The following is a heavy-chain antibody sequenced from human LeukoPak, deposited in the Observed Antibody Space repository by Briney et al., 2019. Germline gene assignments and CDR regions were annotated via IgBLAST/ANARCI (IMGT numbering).Heavy chain of an antibody. Sequence: QSGGSLRLSCAASGFTFSSYVMHWVRQAPGKGLEWVAFIRYDGSYKYYADSVKGRFTISRDNAKNTLYLQMGSLRPEDMAVYYCAGVRVGATAKGHYFDYWGQGTLVTVSS. CDR2: IRYDGSYK. CDR1: GFTFSSYV. D-gene: IGHD1-26*01. CDR3: AGVRVGATAKGHYFDY. J-gene: IGHJ4*02. V-gene: IGHV3-30*02.